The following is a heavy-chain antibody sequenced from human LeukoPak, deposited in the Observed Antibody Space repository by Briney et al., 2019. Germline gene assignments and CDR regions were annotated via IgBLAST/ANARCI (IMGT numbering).Heavy chain of an antibody. CDR1: GGSISSYY. Sequence: SETLSLTCTVSGGSISSYYWSWIRQPPGKGLEWIGYIYYSGSTNYNPSLKSRVTISVDTSKNQFSLKLSSVTAADTAVYYCARDSDFWSHRGYCGMDVWGQGTTVTVSS. CDR2: IYYSGST. J-gene: IGHJ6*02. V-gene: IGHV4-59*01. CDR3: ARDSDFWSHRGYCGMDV. D-gene: IGHD3-3*01.